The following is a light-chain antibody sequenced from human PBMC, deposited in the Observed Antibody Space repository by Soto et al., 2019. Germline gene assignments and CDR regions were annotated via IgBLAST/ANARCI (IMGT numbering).Light chain of an antibody. CDR1: QGVLYSSNNKNH. V-gene: IGKV4-1*01. CDR2: WAS. J-gene: IGKJ1*01. CDR3: QQYYTPPPWT. Sequence: DIVMTQSPDSLAVSLGERATISCKSSQGVLYSSNNKNHLAWYQQKPGQPPKLLIYWASTRESGVPDRFSGSGSGKDFTLTISNLQAEDVAVYYCQQYYTPPPWTFGQGTKVEIK.